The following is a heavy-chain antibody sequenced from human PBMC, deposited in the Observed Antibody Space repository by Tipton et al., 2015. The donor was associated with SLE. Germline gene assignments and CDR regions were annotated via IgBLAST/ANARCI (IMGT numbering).Heavy chain of an antibody. CDR1: GYSFSGFY. D-gene: IGHD2-15*01. V-gene: IGHV1-2*02. Sequence: QLVQSGAEVKKPGASVKVSRKASGYSFSGFYMQWVRQAPGQGLEWMGWINPNSGGTNYAQKFLGRVTMTRDMSISTAYMELSRLRSDDTAVFYCALLRRASYYFDSWGQGTLVTVSS. CDR2: INPNSGGT. CDR3: ALLRRASYYFDS. J-gene: IGHJ4*02.